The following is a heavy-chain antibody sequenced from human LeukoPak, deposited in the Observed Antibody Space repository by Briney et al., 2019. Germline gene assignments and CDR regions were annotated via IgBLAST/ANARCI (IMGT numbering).Heavy chain of an antibody. CDR2: ISPSGGST. CDR3: AKGFGLGAIRYHFDN. CDR1: GYTFTSNY. D-gene: IGHD1-26*01. J-gene: IGHJ4*02. V-gene: IGHV1-46*01. Sequence: ASVKLSCKAFGYTFTSNYMHWVRQAPGQGLEWMGVISPSGGSTSYAQKFQGRVTLTRDMSTSTDYLELSSLRSEDTAVYYCAKGFGLGAIRYHFDNWGQGALVTVSS.